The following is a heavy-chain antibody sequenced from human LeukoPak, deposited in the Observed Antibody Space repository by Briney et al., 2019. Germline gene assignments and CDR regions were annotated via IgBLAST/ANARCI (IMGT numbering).Heavy chain of an antibody. CDR3: AKPGSEGPLYFDY. D-gene: IGHD3-10*01. CDR2: ISGSGGST. CDR1: GLTFSSYA. J-gene: IGHJ4*02. V-gene: IGHV3-23*01. Sequence: PGGSLRLSCAASGLTFSSYAMSWVRQAPGKGLEWVSAISGSGGSTYCADSVKGRFTISRDNSKNTLYLQMNSLRAEDTAVYYCAKPGSEGPLYFDYWGQGTLVTVSS.